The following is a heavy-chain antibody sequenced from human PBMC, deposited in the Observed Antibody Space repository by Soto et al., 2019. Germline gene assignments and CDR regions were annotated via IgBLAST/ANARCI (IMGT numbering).Heavy chain of an antibody. Sequence: QVQLVQSGAEVKKPGSSVKVSCNASGGTFSSYAISGVRQAPGQGLEWMGGLIHISGTANYALKFQGRVTITPDDATSTAYMELSSLRCEDTAVYYCALASTSDAFDIWRQGTMVTVSS. J-gene: IGHJ3*02. V-gene: IGHV1-69*01. CDR3: ALASTSDAFDI. D-gene: IGHD2-2*01. CDR2: LIHISGTA. CDR1: GGTFSSYA.